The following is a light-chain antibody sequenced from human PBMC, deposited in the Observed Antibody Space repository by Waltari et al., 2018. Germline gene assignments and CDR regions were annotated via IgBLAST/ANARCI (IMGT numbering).Light chain of an antibody. CDR2: NDV. Sequence: QPVLTQPPSASGTPGQRVTISSSGSSSNIGNDNVYWYQQLPGKAPKLLIYNDVQRPSGVPDRFSGSKSGTSASLAISGLRSEDEADYYCVGWDGSLRAYVFGTGTMLTVL. J-gene: IGLJ1*01. V-gene: IGLV1-47*01. CDR3: VGWDGSLRAYV. CDR1: SSNIGNDN.